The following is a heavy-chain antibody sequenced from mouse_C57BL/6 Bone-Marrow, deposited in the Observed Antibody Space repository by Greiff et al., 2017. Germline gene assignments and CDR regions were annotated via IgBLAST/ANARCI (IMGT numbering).Heavy chain of an antibody. D-gene: IGHD2-3*01. CDR3: ARGWLLPFDY. Sequence: EVQLQQSGPGMVKPSQSLSLTCTVTGYSITSGYDWHWIRHFPGNKLEWMGYISYSGSTNYNPSLKSRISITHDTSKNHFFLKLNSVTTEDTATYYCARGWLLPFDYWGQGTTLTVSS. CDR1: GYSITSGYD. CDR2: ISYSGST. J-gene: IGHJ2*01. V-gene: IGHV3-1*01.